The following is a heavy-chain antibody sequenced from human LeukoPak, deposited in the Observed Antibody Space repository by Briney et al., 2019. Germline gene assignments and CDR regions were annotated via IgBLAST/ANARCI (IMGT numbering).Heavy chain of an antibody. J-gene: IGHJ6*03. CDR1: GGTFSSYA. CDR3: ARDGGRYSYYYYYMDV. V-gene: IGHV1-69*05. D-gene: IGHD5-18*01. Sequence: ASVKVSCKASGGTFSSYAISWVRQAPGQGLEWMGGIIPIFGTANYAQKFQGRVTITTDESTSTAYMELSSLRSEDTAVYYCARDGGRYSYYYYYMDVWGKGTTVTVSS. CDR2: IIPIFGTA.